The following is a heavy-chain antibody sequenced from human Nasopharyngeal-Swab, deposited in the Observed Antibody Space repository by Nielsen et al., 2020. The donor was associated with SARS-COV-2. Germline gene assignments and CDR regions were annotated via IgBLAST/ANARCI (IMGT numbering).Heavy chain of an antibody. V-gene: IGHV3-53*01. CDR1: GFTVSSNY. J-gene: IGHJ6*02. Sequence: GESLKISCAASGFTVSSNYMSWVRQAPGKGLEWVSVIYSGGSTYYADSVKGRFTISRDNSKNTLYLQMNSLRAEDTAVYYCARGPRERGQDYYHYGMDVWGQGTTVTVSS. CDR3: ARGPRERGQDYYHYGMDV. D-gene: IGHD1-1*01. CDR2: IYSGGST.